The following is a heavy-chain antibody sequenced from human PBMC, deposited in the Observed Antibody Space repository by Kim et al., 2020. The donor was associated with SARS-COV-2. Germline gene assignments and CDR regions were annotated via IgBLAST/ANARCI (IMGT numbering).Heavy chain of an antibody. D-gene: IGHD3-10*01. CDR2: INHSGRT. CDR3: ARRLSNTSGWGSHYCDL. V-gene: IGHV4-34*01. Sequence: SETQSLTCAVYGGSFSGYYWSWIRQPPGKGLEWIGEINHSGRTNYNPSLKSRVTISVDTSKNQFSLKLTSVTAADAALYFCARRLSNTSGWGSHYCDLWGQGILVTVSS. J-gene: IGHJ1*01. CDR1: GGSFSGYY.